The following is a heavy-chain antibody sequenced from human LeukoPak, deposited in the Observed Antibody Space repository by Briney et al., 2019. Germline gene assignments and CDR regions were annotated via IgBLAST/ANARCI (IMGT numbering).Heavy chain of an antibody. CDR2: ISYDGSNK. Sequence: RGSLRLSCAASGFTFSSYGMRWVRPAPGKGLAWVAFISYDGSNKYYADSLKGRFTISRDNSKNTLYLQMNSLIAEDTGVYYCAVVNDDFWSGYETGFDYWGQGTVVTVSS. J-gene: IGHJ4*02. CDR3: AVVNDDFWSGYETGFDY. D-gene: IGHD3-3*01. V-gene: IGHV3-30*02. CDR1: GFTFSSYG.